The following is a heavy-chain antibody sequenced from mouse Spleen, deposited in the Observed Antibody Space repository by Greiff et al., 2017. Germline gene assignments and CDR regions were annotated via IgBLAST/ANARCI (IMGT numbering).Heavy chain of an antibody. D-gene: IGHD1-2*01. V-gene: IGHV1-26*01. CDR3: ARSRLRLPYWYFDV. Sequence: EVQLQQSGPELVKPGASVKISCKASGYTFTDYYMNWVKQSHGKSLEWIGDINPNNGGTSYNQKFKGKATLTVDKSSSTAYMELRSLTSEDSAVYYCARSRLRLPYWYFDVWGAGTTVTVSS. CDR1: GYTFTDYY. CDR2: INPNNGGT. J-gene: IGHJ1*01.